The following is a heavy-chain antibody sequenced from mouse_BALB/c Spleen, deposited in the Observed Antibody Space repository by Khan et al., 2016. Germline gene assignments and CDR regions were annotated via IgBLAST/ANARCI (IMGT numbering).Heavy chain of an antibody. CDR3: ARFRIYYGQYWYFDV. CDR2: INTYTGEP. D-gene: IGHD2-1*01. V-gene: IGHV9-3-1*01. Sequence: QVQLQQSGPELKKPGETVKISCKASGYTFTNYGMNWVKQAPGKGLKWMGWINTYTGEPTYADDFKGRFAFSLETSASTAYLQINNLKNEDTATYFCARFRIYYGQYWYFDVWGAGTTVTVSS. CDR1: GYTFTNYG. J-gene: IGHJ1*01.